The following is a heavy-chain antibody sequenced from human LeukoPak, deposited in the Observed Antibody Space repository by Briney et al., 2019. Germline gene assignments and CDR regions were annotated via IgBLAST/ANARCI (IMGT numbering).Heavy chain of an antibody. CDR3: ASSSWYALDY. J-gene: IGHJ4*02. Sequence: GGSLRLSCAASGFTFSSYEMNWVRQAPGKGLEWISYISSSGSTMYYADSVKGRYTISRDNAKNSLYLQMNSLRAEDTAIYYCASSSWYALDYWGQGTLVTVSS. V-gene: IGHV3-48*03. CDR2: ISSSGSTM. D-gene: IGHD6-13*01. CDR1: GFTFSSYE.